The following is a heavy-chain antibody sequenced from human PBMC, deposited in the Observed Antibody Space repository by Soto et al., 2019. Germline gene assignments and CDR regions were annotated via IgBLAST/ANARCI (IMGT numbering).Heavy chain of an antibody. CDR3: ANGGYYEY. CDR1: GFTFSSYG. CDR2: ISYDGSNK. J-gene: IGHJ4*02. Sequence: QVQLVESGGGVVQPGRSLRLSCAASGFTFSSYGMHWVRQAPGKGLEWVAVISYDGSNKYYADSVKGRFTISRDNSKNTLYLQMNSLRAEDTAVYYCANGGYYEYWGQGTLVTVSS. D-gene: IGHD3-22*01. V-gene: IGHV3-30*18.